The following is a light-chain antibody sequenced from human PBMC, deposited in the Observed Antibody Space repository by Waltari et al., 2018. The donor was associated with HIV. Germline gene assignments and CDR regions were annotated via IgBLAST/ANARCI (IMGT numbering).Light chain of an antibody. CDR3: CSYAGSRV. CDR1: SSDVGSYNL. CDR2: EVS. J-gene: IGLJ3*02. Sequence: QSALTQPASVSGSPGQSITISCTGTSSDVGSYNLVSWYQQHPGKAPKLMIYEVSKRPSGFSNRCSGSNSGNTASLTISGLQAEDEADYYCCSYAGSRVFGGGTKLTVL. V-gene: IGLV2-23*02.